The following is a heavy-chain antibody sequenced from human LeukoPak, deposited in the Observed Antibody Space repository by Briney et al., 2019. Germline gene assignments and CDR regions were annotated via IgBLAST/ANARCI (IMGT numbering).Heavy chain of an antibody. J-gene: IGHJ4*02. CDR2: IYSSGST. Sequence: PSETLSLTCTVSGGSISSYYWSWIRQPPGKGLEWIGYIYSSGSTNYNPSLKSRVTISVDTSKNQCSLKLRSVTAADTAVYYCARDSGYTYGYHDYWGQGTLVTVSS. V-gene: IGHV4-59*01. CDR1: GGSISSYY. CDR3: ARDSGYTYGYHDY. D-gene: IGHD5-18*01.